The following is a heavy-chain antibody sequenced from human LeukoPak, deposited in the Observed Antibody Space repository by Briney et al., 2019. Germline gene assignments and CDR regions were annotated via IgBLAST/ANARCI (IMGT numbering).Heavy chain of an antibody. CDR3: ASTSRATYYYYYMDV. V-gene: IGHV4-59*01. CDR1: GGSISSYY. D-gene: IGHD2-2*01. Sequence: SETLSLTCTVSGGSISSYYWSWIRQPPGKGLEWIGYIYYSGSTNCNPSLKSRVTISVDTSKNQFSLKLSSVTAADTAVYYCASTSRATYYYYYMDVWGKGTTVTVSS. CDR2: IYYSGST. J-gene: IGHJ6*03.